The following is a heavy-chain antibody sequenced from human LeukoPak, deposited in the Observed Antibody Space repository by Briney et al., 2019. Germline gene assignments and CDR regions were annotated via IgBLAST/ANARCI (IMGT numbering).Heavy chain of an antibody. CDR2: IYSGGRT. D-gene: IGHD3-9*01. CDR3: ARDSGNTYYDILTGMGKSADAFDI. CDR1: GFTVSSNY. J-gene: IGHJ3*02. V-gene: IGHV3-53*01. Sequence: GGSLRLSCAASGFTVSSNYMSWVRQGPGKGLEWVSVIYSGGRTYYADSVKGRFTISRDNSKNTLYLQMNSLRAEDTAVYYCARDSGNTYYDILTGMGKSADAFDIWGQGTMVTVSS.